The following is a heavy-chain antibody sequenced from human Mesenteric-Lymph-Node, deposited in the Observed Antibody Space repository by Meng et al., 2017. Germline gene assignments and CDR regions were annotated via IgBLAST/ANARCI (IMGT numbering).Heavy chain of an antibody. CDR3: ARVRAVRGSGSFGY. Sequence: ASVKVSCKASGYTFTGYYMHWVRQAPGQGLEWTGWINPNSGGTNYAQKFQGRVTMTRDTSISTAYMELSRLRSDDTAVYYCARVRAVRGSGSFGYWGQGTLVTVSS. D-gene: IGHD3-10*01. V-gene: IGHV1-2*02. CDR2: INPNSGGT. CDR1: GYTFTGYY. J-gene: IGHJ4*02.